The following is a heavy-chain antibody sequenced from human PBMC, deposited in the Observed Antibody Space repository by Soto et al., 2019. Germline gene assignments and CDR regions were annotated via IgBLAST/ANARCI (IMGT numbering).Heavy chain of an antibody. Sequence: SETLSLTCAVYGGSFSGYYWSWIRQPPGKGLEWIGEINHSGSTNYNPSLKSRVTISVDTSKNQFSLKLSSVTAADTAVYYCARVKLPGYCTNGVCYKAAFDYWGQGTLVTVSS. V-gene: IGHV4-34*01. D-gene: IGHD2-8*01. CDR2: INHSGST. CDR1: GGSFSGYY. J-gene: IGHJ4*02. CDR3: ARVKLPGYCTNGVCYKAAFDY.